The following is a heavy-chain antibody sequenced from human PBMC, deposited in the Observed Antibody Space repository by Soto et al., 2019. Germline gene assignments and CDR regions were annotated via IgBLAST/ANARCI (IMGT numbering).Heavy chain of an antibody. D-gene: IGHD4-17*01. CDR3: ARRGRYGDFGRYFDY. Sequence: SETLSLTCTVSGGSISSYYWSWIRQPPGKGLEWIGYIYYSGSTNYNPSLKIRVTISVDTSKNQFSLKLSSVTAADTAVYYCARRGRYGDFGRYFDYWGQGTLVTVSS. CDR1: GGSISSYY. V-gene: IGHV4-59*08. CDR2: IYYSGST. J-gene: IGHJ4*02.